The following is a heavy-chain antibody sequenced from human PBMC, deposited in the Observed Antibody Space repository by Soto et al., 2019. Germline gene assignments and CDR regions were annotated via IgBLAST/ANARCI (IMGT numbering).Heavy chain of an antibody. CDR2: ISGSGGST. Sequence: GGSRRLSCAASGCPFSSYAMSWVRQAPGKGLEWVSAISGSGGSTYYADSVKGRFTISRDNSKNTLYLQMNSLRAEDTAVYYCANYCSGGSCYPWFQHWGQGTLVTVSS. CDR1: GCPFSSYA. J-gene: IGHJ1*01. D-gene: IGHD2-15*01. CDR3: ANYCSGGSCYPWFQH. V-gene: IGHV3-23*01.